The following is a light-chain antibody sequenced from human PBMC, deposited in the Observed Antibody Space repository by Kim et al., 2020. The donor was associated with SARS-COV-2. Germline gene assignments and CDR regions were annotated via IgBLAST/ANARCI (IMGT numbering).Light chain of an antibody. V-gene: IGLV2-11*01. J-gene: IGLJ1*01. CDR1: SSDVGGYNY. CDR3: CSYAGSSYV. Sequence: PRQSVTTSCTGTSSDVGGYNYVSWYQQHPGKAPKLMISDVSKRPSGVPDRFSGSKSGNTASLTISGLQAEDEADYYCCSYAGSSYVFGSGTKVTVL. CDR2: DVS.